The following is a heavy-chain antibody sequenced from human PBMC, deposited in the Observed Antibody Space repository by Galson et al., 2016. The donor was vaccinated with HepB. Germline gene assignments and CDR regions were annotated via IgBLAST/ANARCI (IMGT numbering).Heavy chain of an antibody. CDR3: ARHARRVVMVHDLSQPFDP. J-gene: IGHJ5*02. D-gene: IGHD2-8*01. Sequence: SETLSLTCTISGGSISSSSYYWGWIRQPPGKGLEWIGSIHYSGSTYYKPSLKSRVTISVDTSKNQFSLKLSSVTAADTAVYYCARHARRVVMVHDLSQPFDPWGQGTLVTVSS. CDR1: GGSISSSSYY. CDR2: IHYSGST. V-gene: IGHV4-39*01.